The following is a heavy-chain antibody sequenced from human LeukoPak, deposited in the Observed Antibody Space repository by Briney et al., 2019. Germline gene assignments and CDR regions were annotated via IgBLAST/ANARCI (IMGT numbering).Heavy chain of an antibody. CDR2: IYPADSDS. Sequence: PGESLKISCKGSGYTFSNYWIAWVRQMPGKGLEWMGIIYPADSDSRYSPSFQGQVTISVDRSINTAYLQWSSLKASDTAMYYCAIRSYYDTRGYYYFDYWGQGTLVTVSA. CDR1: GYTFSNYW. J-gene: IGHJ4*02. V-gene: IGHV5-51*01. CDR3: AIRSYYDTRGYYYFDY. D-gene: IGHD3-22*01.